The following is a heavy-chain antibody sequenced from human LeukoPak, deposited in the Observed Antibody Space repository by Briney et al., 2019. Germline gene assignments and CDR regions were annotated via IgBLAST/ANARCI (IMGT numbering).Heavy chain of an antibody. CDR1: GFTSSNAW. Sequence: GGSLRLSCAASGFTSSNAWMSWVRQAPGTGLEWVGRIKSKTDGGTTDYAAPVKGRFTISRYDSKNTLYLQMNSLKTEDTAVYYCTTRVVPAAIIWGQGTLVTVSS. V-gene: IGHV3-15*01. D-gene: IGHD2-2*01. CDR2: IKSKTDGGTT. J-gene: IGHJ4*02. CDR3: TTRVVPAAII.